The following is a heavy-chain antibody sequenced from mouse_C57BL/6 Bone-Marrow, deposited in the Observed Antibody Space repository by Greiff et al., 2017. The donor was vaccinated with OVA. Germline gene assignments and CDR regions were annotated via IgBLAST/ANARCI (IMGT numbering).Heavy chain of an antibody. J-gene: IGHJ2*01. Sequence: VQLQLSGPVLVKPGASVKMSCKASGYTFTDYYMNWVKQSHGKSLEWIGVINPYNGGTSYNQKFKGKATLTVDKSSSTAYMELNSLTSEDSAVYYCARKGYYGNHDYWGQGTTLTVSS. V-gene: IGHV1-19*01. CDR3: ARKGYYGNHDY. CDR2: INPYNGGT. D-gene: IGHD2-1*01. CDR1: GYTFTDYY.